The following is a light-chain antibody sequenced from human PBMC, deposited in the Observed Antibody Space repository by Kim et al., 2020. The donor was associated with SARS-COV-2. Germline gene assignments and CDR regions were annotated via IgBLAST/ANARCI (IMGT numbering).Light chain of an antibody. CDR2: DAS. CDR3: QQYDNLPPFT. J-gene: IGKJ3*01. V-gene: IGKV1-33*01. CDR1: QDISNY. Sequence: VGDRVTITCQASQDISNYLNWYQQKPGKAPKLLIYDASNLETGVPSRFSGSGSGTDFTFTISSLQPEDIATYYCQQYDNLPPFTFGPGTKVDIK.